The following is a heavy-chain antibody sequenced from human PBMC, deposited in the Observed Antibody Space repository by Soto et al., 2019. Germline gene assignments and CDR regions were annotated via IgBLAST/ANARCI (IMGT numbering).Heavy chain of an antibody. CDR3: AREADYYDSSGYLRGDWFDP. D-gene: IGHD3-22*01. V-gene: IGHV3-33*01. J-gene: IGHJ5*02. Sequence: QVQLVESGGGVVQPGRSPRLSCAASGFTFSSYGMHWVRQAPGKGLEWVAVIWYDGSNKYYADSVKGRFTISRDNSKNTLYLQMNSLRAEDTAVYYCAREADYYDSSGYLRGDWFDPWGQGTLVTVSS. CDR2: IWYDGSNK. CDR1: GFTFSSYG.